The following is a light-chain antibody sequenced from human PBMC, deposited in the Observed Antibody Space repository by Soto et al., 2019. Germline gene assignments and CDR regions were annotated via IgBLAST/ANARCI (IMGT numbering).Light chain of an antibody. CDR3: QQYYRTPFT. Sequence: DIVMTQSPDSLAVSLGERATINCKSSQSVLYSSNNKNYLAWYQQKPRQPPKLLIYWASTREFGVPDRFSGSGSGTDFTLTISSLQAEDVAVYYCQQYYRTPFTFGPGTKVDIK. J-gene: IGKJ3*01. CDR2: WAS. CDR1: QSVLYSSNNKNY. V-gene: IGKV4-1*01.